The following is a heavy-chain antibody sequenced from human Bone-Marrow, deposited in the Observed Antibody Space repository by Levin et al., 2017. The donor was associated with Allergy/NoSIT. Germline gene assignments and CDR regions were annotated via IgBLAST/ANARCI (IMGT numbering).Heavy chain of an antibody. V-gene: IGHV1-18*01. D-gene: IGHD4-17*01. CDR1: GDTFIAYG. Sequence: ASVKVSCKLSGDTFIAYGISWVRQAPGQGLEWMGWIRVDNDNTNYAQRFQGRVTMTTDTSTSTAYMELRSLRSDDTAVYYCAVGPHTVTTMYYFDYWGQGTLVTVSS. CDR3: AVGPHTVTTMYYFDY. CDR2: IRVDNDNT. J-gene: IGHJ4*02.